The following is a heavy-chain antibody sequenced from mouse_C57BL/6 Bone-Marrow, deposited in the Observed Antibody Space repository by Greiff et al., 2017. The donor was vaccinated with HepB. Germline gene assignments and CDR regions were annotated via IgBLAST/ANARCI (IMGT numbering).Heavy chain of an antibody. CDR2: ISDGGSYT. CDR1: GFTFSSYA. CDR3: ARGGTTGVYYYAMDY. V-gene: IGHV5-4*03. J-gene: IGHJ4*01. D-gene: IGHD2-14*01. Sequence: EVKVVESGGGLVKPGGSLKLSCAASGFTFSSYAMSWVRQTPEKRLEWVATISDGGSYTYYPDNVKGRFTISRDNAKNNLYLQMSHLKSEDTAMYYCARGGTTGVYYYAMDYWGQGTSVTVSS.